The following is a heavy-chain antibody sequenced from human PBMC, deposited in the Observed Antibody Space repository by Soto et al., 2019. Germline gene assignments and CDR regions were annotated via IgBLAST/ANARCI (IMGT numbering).Heavy chain of an antibody. CDR1: GYTFTSYG. CDR3: ARDRDSIAAAGTSTPEF. Sequence: ASVKVSCKASGYTFTSYGISWVRQAPGQGLEWMRWISAYNGNTNYAQKLQGRVTMTTYTSTSTAYMELRCLRSDDTAVYFCARDRDSIAAAGTSTPEFWGQGTMVTVSS. J-gene: IGHJ3*01. V-gene: IGHV1-18*01. CDR2: ISAYNGNT. D-gene: IGHD6-13*01.